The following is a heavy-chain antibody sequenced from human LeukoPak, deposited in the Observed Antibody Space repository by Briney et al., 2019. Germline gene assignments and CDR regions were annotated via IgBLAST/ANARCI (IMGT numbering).Heavy chain of an antibody. CDR2: IKQDGSEK. J-gene: IGHJ4*02. Sequence: GGSLRLSCAASGSTFTHSWMSWVRQAPGKGLEWVVNIKQDGSEKYYVHSVEGRFTISRDNAKDSLSLQMNSLRGEDTAVYYCVRALCSASTESWGQGTLVTVSS. CDR1: GSTFTHSW. V-gene: IGHV3-7*01. D-gene: IGHD6-6*01. CDR3: VRALCSASTES.